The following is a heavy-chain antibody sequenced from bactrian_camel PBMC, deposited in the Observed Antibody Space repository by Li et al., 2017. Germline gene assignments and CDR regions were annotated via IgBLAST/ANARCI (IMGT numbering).Heavy chain of an antibody. CDR3: ATGTRCWHDDRDEAWFPVWEDLR. D-gene: IGHD1*01. J-gene: IGHJ4*01. Sequence: HVQLVESGGGSVRAGGSLRLSCSAPGFTRSSYCMAWFRQVPGKEREGITSIDSNHSPSYIPSVKGRFTISRDDEKNTLYLQMNTLGPEDTGMYYCATGTRCWHDDRDEAWFPVWEDLRWGHGTQVTVS. CDR1: GFTRSSYC. V-gene: IGHV3S6*01. CDR2: IDSNHSPS.